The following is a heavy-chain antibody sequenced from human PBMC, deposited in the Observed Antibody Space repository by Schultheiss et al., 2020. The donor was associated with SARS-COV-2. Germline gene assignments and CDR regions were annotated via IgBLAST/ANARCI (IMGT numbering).Heavy chain of an antibody. V-gene: IGHV3-33*01. CDR3: ARDRLHSSSWFDY. J-gene: IGHJ4*02. Sequence: GESLKISCAASGFTFSSYGMHWVRQAPGKGLEWVAVIWYDGSNKYYADSVKGRFTISRDNSKNTLYLQMNSLRAEDTAVYYCARDRLHSSSWFDYWGQGTLVTVSS. CDR2: IWYDGSNK. D-gene: IGHD6-13*01. CDR1: GFTFSSYG.